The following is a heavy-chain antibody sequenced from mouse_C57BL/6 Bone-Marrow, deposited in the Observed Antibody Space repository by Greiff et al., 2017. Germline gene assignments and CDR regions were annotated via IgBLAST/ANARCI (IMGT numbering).Heavy chain of an antibody. J-gene: IGHJ4*01. CDR3: ERNYGDYAMYD. D-gene: IGHD1-1*02. CDR2: FRSCSDDN. V-gene: IGHV1-47*01. Sequence: VQLQQSGAELVKPGASVTMSCQASGYTFTTYPIEWMQQNHGKSLEWIGNFRSCSDDNKYNETFKGKATLTVEKSSSTVYLELSRLTYDDSAVYYGERNYGDYAMYDWGQGTSGTVSS. CDR1: GYTFTTYP.